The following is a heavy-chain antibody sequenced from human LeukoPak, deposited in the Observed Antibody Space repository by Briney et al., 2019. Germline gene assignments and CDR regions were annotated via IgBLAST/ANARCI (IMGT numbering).Heavy chain of an antibody. CDR3: AKDYLIAAAGTWWFDP. Sequence: SETLSLTCAVYGGSFSGYYWSWIRQPPGKGLEWIGEINHSGSTNYNPSLKSRVTISVDTSKNQFSLKLSSVTAADTAVYYCAKDYLIAAAGTWWFDPWGQGTLVTVSS. V-gene: IGHV4-34*01. D-gene: IGHD6-13*01. CDR1: GGSFSGYY. CDR2: INHSGST. J-gene: IGHJ5*02.